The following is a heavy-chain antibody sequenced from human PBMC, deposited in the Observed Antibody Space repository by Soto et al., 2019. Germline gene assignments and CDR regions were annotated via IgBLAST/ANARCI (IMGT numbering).Heavy chain of an antibody. CDR1: GGSFSGYY. Sequence: SETLSLTCAVYGGSFSGYYWSWIRQPPGKGLEWIGEINHSGSTNYNPSLKSRVTISVDTSKNQFSLKLSSVTAADTAVYYCARARDVVVPAANGFDPWGQGTLVTVS. CDR2: INHSGST. CDR3: ARARDVVVPAANGFDP. J-gene: IGHJ5*02. V-gene: IGHV4-34*01. D-gene: IGHD2-2*01.